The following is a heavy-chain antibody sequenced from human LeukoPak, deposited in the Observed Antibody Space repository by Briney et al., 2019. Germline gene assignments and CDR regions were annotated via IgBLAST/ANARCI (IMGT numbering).Heavy chain of an antibody. CDR3: ARAKPYDFWSGYARGFDY. V-gene: IGHV4-31*03. J-gene: IGHJ4*02. D-gene: IGHD3-3*01. CDR2: IYYSGST. CDR1: GGSISSGGYY. Sequence: SETLSLTCTVSGGSISSGGYYWSWIRQHPGKGLEWIGYIYYSGSTYYNPSLKSRVTISVDTSKNQFSLKLSSVTAADTAVYYCARAKPYDFWSGYARGFDYWGQGTLVTVSS.